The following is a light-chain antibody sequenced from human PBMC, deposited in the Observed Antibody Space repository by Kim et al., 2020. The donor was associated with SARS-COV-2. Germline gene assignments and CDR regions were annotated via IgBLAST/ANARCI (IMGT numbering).Light chain of an antibody. V-gene: IGLV3-21*04. CDR2: YDS. CDR3: QGWDRSTNHVV. Sequence: SYELTQPPSVSVAPGKTATITCGGDNVGSKSLHWYQQRPGQAPVLVIYYDSKRPSGIPERFSGSNSGDTATLSISRVEAGDEADYYCQGWDRSTNHVVFG. J-gene: IGLJ1*01. CDR1: NVGSKS.